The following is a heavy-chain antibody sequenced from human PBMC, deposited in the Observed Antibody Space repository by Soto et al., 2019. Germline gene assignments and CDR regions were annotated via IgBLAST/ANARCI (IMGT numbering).Heavy chain of an antibody. CDR1: GASLSSDAYY. J-gene: IGHJ3*02. CDR2: IYYSGAT. D-gene: IGHD1-1*01. CDR3: ARGGRRGDVFDI. V-gene: IGHV4-31*03. Sequence: QVQLQESGPGLVKPSQTLSLTCTVSGASLSSDAYYWSWIRQHPVKGLEWIGYIYYSGATYYNPSLESRVTISLDTPKNNFSLRLSSVSAADTAVYYCARGGRRGDVFDIWGQGTMVTVSS.